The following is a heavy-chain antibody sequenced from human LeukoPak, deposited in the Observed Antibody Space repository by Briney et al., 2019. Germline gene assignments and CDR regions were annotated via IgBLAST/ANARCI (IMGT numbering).Heavy chain of an antibody. Sequence: ASVKVSCKASGYTFTGYYMHWVRQAPGQGLEWMGWINPNSGGTNYAQKIQGSVTMTRDTSISTAYMELSRLRSDDTAVYYCAKHALRCDCSSTSCYGLYYFDYWGQGTRVSPSS. CDR2: INPNSGGT. V-gene: IGHV1-2*02. D-gene: IGHD2-2*01. CDR1: GYTFTGYY. CDR3: AKHALRCDCSSTSCYGLYYFDY. J-gene: IGHJ4*02.